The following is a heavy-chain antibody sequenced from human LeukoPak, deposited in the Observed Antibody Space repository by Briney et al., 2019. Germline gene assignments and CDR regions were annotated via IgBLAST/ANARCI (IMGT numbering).Heavy chain of an antibody. J-gene: IGHJ6*03. V-gene: IGHV1-8*03. CDR3: ARGRDEPNDYGDYEMGCYYYYYMDV. CDR1: GYTFTSYD. CDR2: MNPNSGNT. D-gene: IGHD4-17*01. Sequence: GASVKVSCKASGYTFTSYDINWVRQATGQGLEWMGWMNPNSGNTGYAQKFQGRVTITRNTSISTAYMELSSLRSEDTAVYYCARGRDEPNDYGDYEMGCYYYYYMDVWGKGTTVTVSS.